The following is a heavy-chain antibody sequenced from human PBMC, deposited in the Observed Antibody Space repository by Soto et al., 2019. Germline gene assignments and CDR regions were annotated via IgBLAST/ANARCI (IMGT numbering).Heavy chain of an antibody. CDR2: IHYSGST. J-gene: IGHJ5*02. CDR3: AGDRSYNYGYWWFDP. D-gene: IGHD5-18*01. CDR1: GGSISTYY. V-gene: IGHV4-59*01. Sequence: SETLSLTCTVSGGSISTYYWSWIRQPPGKGLEWIGYIHYSGSTNYNPSLKSRVTILVDTSKNQFSLKRSSVTAADTALYYCAGDRSYNYGYWWFDPWGQGTLVTVSS.